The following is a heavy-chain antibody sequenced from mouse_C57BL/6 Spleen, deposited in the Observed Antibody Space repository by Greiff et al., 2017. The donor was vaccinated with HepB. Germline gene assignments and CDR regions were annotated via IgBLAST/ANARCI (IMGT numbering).Heavy chain of an antibody. CDR3: VRREVYWGHGYAMDY. CDR1: GFTFSTYA. Sequence: EVQLVESGGGLVQPKGSLKLSCAASGFTFSTYAMHWVRQAPGKGLEWVARIRSKSSNYATYYADSVKDRFTISRDDSQSMLYLQMNNLKTEDTAMYYCVRREVYWGHGYAMDYWGQGTSVTVSS. J-gene: IGHJ4*01. CDR2: IRSKSSNYAT. V-gene: IGHV10-3*01. D-gene: IGHD2-1*01.